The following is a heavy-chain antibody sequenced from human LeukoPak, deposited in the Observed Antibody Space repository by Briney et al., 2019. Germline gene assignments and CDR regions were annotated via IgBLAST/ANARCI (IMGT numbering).Heavy chain of an antibody. D-gene: IGHD6-13*01. J-gene: IGHJ5*02. CDR3: ARGRFSGSSWFGRVKDNWFDP. CDR1: GGSFSGYY. Sequence: SETLSLTCAVYGGSFSGYYWSWIRQPPGKGLEWIGEINHSGSTNYNPSLKSRVTISVDTSKNQFSLKLSSVTAADTAVYYCARGRFSGSSWFGRVKDNWFDPWGQGTLVTVSS. CDR2: INHSGST. V-gene: IGHV4-34*01.